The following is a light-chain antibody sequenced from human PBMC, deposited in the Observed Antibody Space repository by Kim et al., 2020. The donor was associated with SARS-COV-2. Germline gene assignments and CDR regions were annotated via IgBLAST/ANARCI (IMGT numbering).Light chain of an antibody. J-gene: IGKJ2*01. CDR1: QSVVSNC. CDR2: DAS. CDR3: QQYGVSPYT. V-gene: IGKV3-20*01. Sequence: LSPGESATLSCRASQSVVSNCLAWYQQKPGQAPRLLIYDASSRPAGIPDRFSGSGSGTDFTLTIARLEPEDFAVYYCQQYGVSPYTFGQGTKLEI.